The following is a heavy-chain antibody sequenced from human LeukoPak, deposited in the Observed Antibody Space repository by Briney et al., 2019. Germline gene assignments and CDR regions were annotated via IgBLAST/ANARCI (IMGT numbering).Heavy chain of an antibody. D-gene: IGHD3-22*01. CDR3: AKDFARYYYDSSGYYDPRGDYYYGMDV. J-gene: IGHJ6*02. CDR1: GFTFDDYA. V-gene: IGHV3-9*01. CDR2: ISWNSGSI. Sequence: AGGSLRLSCAASGFTFDDYAMHWVRQAPGKGLEWVSGISWNSGSIGYADSVKGRFTISRDNAKNSLYLQMNSLRAEDTALYYCAKDFARYYYDSSGYYDPRGDYYYGMDVWGQGTTVTVSS.